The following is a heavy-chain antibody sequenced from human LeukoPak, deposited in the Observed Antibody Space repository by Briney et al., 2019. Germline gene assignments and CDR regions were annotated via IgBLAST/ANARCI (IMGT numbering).Heavy chain of an antibody. CDR1: GVSISGYY. D-gene: IGHD5-24*01. CDR3: ARGNGDGYNFYYYNGMDV. Sequence: PSETLSLTCTVSGVSISGYYWSWIRQPPGKGLEWIGYIYYSGSTNYNPSLKSRVTISVDTSKNQFSLKLSSVTAADTAVYYCARGNGDGYNFYYYNGMDVWGQGTTVTVSS. V-gene: IGHV4-59*08. CDR2: IYYSGST. J-gene: IGHJ6*02.